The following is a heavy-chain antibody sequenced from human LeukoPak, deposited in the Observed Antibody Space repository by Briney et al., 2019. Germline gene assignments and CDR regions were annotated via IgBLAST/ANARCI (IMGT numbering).Heavy chain of an antibody. CDR2: IYPGDSYT. V-gene: IGHV5-51*01. CDR1: GYNFANYW. J-gene: IGHJ4*02. D-gene: IGHD6-19*01. CDR3: ARITTSGWYADY. Sequence: GDSLKISCKGSGYNFANYWIGWVRQMPGKGLEWMGIIYPGDSYTRYSPSFQGQVTISADRSISTAYLQWSSLKASDSAIYYCARITTSGWYADYWGQGTLVTVS.